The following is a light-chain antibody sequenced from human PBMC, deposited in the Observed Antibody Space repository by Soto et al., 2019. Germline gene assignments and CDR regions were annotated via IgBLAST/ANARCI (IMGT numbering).Light chain of an antibody. Sequence: EIVMTQSPATLSVSPGERATLSCRASQSVSSNLAWYKQKPGQAPRLLIYGASTRATGIPARFSGSGSGTEFTLNISSLQSEDFAVYYCQQYNNWITFGQGTRLEIK. CDR3: QQYNNWIT. V-gene: IGKV3-15*01. J-gene: IGKJ5*01. CDR1: QSVSSN. CDR2: GAS.